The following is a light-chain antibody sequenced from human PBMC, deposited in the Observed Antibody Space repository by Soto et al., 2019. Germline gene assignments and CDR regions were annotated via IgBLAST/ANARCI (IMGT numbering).Light chain of an antibody. Sequence: DIQMTQAPSTLSASVGDRGTITCRASQSISSWLAWYQQKPGKAPKLLIYDASSLESGVPSRFSGSGSATEFTLTISSLQPDHFATYYCQQYNNYWTFGQGTRVEIK. J-gene: IGKJ1*01. CDR2: DAS. CDR3: QQYNNYWT. CDR1: QSISSW. V-gene: IGKV1-5*01.